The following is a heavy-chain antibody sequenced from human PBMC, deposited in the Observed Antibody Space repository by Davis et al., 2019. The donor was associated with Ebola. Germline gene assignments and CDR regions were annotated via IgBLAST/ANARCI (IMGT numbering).Heavy chain of an antibody. J-gene: IGHJ4*02. D-gene: IGHD5-24*01. Sequence: HSQTLSLTCAISGDSVSPNSAGWNWIRQSPSRGLEWLGRTYYSSKWYIDYAPSVRSRIIISSFTANNQFSLQLNSVTPEDTAVYYCARGWLQGGFAYWGKGTLATVSS. CDR1: GDSVSPNSAG. CDR3: ARGWLQGGFAY. CDR2: TYYSSKWYI. V-gene: IGHV6-1*01.